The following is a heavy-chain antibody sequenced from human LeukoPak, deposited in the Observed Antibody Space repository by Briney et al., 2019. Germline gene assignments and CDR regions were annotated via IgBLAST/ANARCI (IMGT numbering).Heavy chain of an antibody. V-gene: IGHV3-7*01. D-gene: IGHD6-13*01. Sequence: GGSLRLSCAASGFTFSSYWMSWVRQAPGKGLEWVANIKQDGSEKYYVDSVKGRFTISRDNAKNSLYLQMNSLRAEDTAVYYCARGRSSSWDFYYYYYYMDVWGKGTTVSVSS. CDR3: ARGRSSSWDFYYYYYYMDV. CDR1: GFTFSSYW. CDR2: IKQDGSEK. J-gene: IGHJ6*03.